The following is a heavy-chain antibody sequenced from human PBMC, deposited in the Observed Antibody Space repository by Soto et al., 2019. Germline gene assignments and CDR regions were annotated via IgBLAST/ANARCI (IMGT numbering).Heavy chain of an antibody. J-gene: IGHJ4*02. D-gene: IGHD6-13*01. CDR3: ASGASRWYPYFFDS. CDR1: EGTFNSYA. CDR2: IIPYYNTL. V-gene: IGHV1-69*01. Sequence: QAQVVQSGAEVRKPGSSVKLSCKASEGTFNSYAIAWVRQAPGQGLEWMGGIIPYYNTLNYAQKFQDRVTITTDDSTNTVYMELSSLRSDDTAVYFCASGASRWYPYFFDSWPREPWSPSPQ.